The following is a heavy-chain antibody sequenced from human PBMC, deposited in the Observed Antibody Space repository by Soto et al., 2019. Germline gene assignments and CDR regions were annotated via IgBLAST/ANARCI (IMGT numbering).Heavy chain of an antibody. Sequence: ASVKVSCKASGYTFTSYDINWVRQATGQGREWMGWMNPNSGNTGYAQKFQGRVTMTRNTSISTAYMELSSLRSEDTAVYYCATQVVVIKPMYYYYYGMDVWGQGTTVTVSS. CDR1: GYTFTSYD. D-gene: IGHD3-22*01. J-gene: IGHJ6*02. CDR2: MNPNSGNT. V-gene: IGHV1-8*01. CDR3: ATQVVVIKPMYYYYYGMDV.